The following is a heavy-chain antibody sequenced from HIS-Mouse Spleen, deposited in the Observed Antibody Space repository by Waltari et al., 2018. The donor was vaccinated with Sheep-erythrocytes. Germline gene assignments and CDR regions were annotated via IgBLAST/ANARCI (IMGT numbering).Heavy chain of an antibody. CDR2: ISYDGSNK. V-gene: IGHV3-30*18. J-gene: IGHJ4*02. CDR3: AKAGYSYGSPFDY. D-gene: IGHD5-18*01. Sequence: AASGFTFSSYGMHCVRQAPGKGLEWVAVISYDGSNKYYADSVKGRFTISRDNSKNTLYLQMNSLRAEDTAVYYCAKAGYSYGSPFDYWGQGTLVTVSS. CDR1: GFTFSSYG.